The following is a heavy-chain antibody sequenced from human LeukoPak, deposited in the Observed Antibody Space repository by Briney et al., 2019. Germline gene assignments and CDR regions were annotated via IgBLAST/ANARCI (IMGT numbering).Heavy chain of an antibody. V-gene: IGHV3-23*01. CDR2: ISGSGGST. CDR1: GFTFSSYA. D-gene: IGHD6-13*01. CDR3: ARIIAAAGKVDY. J-gene: IGHJ4*02. Sequence: GGSLRLSCAASGFTFSSYAMSWVRQAPGKGLEWVSAISGSGGSTYYADSVKGRFTISRDNSKNTLYLQMNSLRAEDTAVYYCARIIAAAGKVDYWGQGTLVTVSS.